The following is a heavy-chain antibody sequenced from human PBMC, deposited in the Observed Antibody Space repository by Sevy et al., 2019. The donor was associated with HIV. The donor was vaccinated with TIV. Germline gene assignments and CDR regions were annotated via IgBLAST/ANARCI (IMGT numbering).Heavy chain of an antibody. V-gene: IGHV3-15*07. CDR2: IKAKIDGETT. D-gene: IGHD3-10*01. CDR3: TTRPYGSIIDY. CDR1: GFNISCAS. J-gene: IGHJ4*02. Sequence: GGSLRLSCGGSGFNISCASMNWVRQAPGRGLEWVGRIKAKIDGETTDYGAPVKGRFIISRDDSRKTVYVQLNSVKSEDTAMYFCTTRPYGSIIDYWGQGTLVTVSS.